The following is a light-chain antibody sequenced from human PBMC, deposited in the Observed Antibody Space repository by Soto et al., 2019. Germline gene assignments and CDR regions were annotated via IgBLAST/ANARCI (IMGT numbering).Light chain of an antibody. CDR1: NSNIGSNP. Sequence: QSVLTQPPSVSAAPGQKDTISCSGSNSNIGSNPVSWYQQLPGTAPKLLIYDSSERPSGIPDRFSGSKSGTSATLGITGLQTGDEADYYCGTWDNSLSAGVFGGWTKLTVL. J-gene: IGLJ2*01. V-gene: IGLV1-51*01. CDR2: DSS. CDR3: GTWDNSLSAGV.